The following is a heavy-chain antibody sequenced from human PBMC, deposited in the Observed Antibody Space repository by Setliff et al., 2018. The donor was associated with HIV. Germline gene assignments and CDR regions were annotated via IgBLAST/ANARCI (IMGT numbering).Heavy chain of an antibody. CDR1: GYTFTTYY. D-gene: IGHD1-26*01. Sequence: AASVKVSCKASGYTFTTYYIHWVRQAPGQGLEWMGILNPSEGTTNYAQKLQGRVTMTTDTSTSTAYMELRSLRSDDTAVYYCARDSEWGSYIFWTFDIWGQGTMVTVSS. V-gene: IGHV1-46*01. J-gene: IGHJ3*02. CDR2: LNPSEGTT. CDR3: ARDSEWGSYIFWTFDI.